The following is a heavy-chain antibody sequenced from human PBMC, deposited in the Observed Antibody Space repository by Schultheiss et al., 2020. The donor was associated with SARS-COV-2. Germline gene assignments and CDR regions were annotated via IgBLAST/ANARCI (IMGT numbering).Heavy chain of an antibody. J-gene: IGHJ6*02. V-gene: IGHV3-21*06. CDR3: ARERGRGMDV. Sequence: GGSLRLSCAVSGFTFSDSGISWVRQAPGKGLQWVSTMSSGGIYIYYADSVKGRFTITRESANNLLFLQMNSLRVEDTAVYYCARERGRGMDVWGQGTTVTVSS. CDR1: GFTFSDSG. CDR2: MSSGGIYI. D-gene: IGHD3-16*01.